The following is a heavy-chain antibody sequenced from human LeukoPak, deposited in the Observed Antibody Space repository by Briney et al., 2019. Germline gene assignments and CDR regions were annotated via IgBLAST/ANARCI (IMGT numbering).Heavy chain of an antibody. CDR3: ALLAVASDFDY. Sequence: GGSLRLSCAVSGFPFSIYEMSWVRQAPGKGLEWVSNIHSSGTIKYYADSVKGRFSISRDNAKSSLYLQMNSLRVEDTAVYYCALLAVASDFDYWGQGALVTVSS. D-gene: IGHD6-19*01. CDR2: IHSSGTIK. J-gene: IGHJ4*02. CDR1: GFPFSIYE. V-gene: IGHV3-48*03.